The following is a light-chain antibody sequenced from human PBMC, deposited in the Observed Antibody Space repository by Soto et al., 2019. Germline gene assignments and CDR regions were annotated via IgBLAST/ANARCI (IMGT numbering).Light chain of an antibody. CDR3: QQYNSYSRT. Sequence: DIQMTQSPSSLSASVGDRVTITCRASQSISSYLNWYQQKPGKAPKLLIYAASSLQSRVPSRFSGSGSGTEFTLTISSLQPDDFATYYCQQYNSYSRTFGQGTKVDIK. CDR1: QSISSY. CDR2: AAS. J-gene: IGKJ1*01. V-gene: IGKV1-5*01.